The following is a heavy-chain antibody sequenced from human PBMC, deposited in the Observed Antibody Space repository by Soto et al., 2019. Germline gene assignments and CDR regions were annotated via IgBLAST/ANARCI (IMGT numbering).Heavy chain of an antibody. V-gene: IGHV1-69*01. CDR3: ARDGMGTIVGGMDV. D-gene: IGHD7-27*01. CDR2: IIPIYGTT. Sequence: QVQLVQSGAEVKNHGSSVKVSCKTSGGTFSNDAISWVRQAPGQGLEWMGGIIPIYGTTHYAQKFQDRVKLTADESTGTAYMELSSLRSEDTGVYYYARDGMGTIVGGMDVWGQGTTVTVSS. CDR1: GGTFSNDA. J-gene: IGHJ6*02.